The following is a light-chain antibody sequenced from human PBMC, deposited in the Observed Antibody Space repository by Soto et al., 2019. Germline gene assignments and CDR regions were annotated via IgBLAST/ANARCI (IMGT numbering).Light chain of an antibody. Sequence: QSAPTQPPSASRSPGQSVTISCTGTSSDVGGYDYVSWYQHHPGKAPKLMIYEVSLRPSGVPDRFSGSKSGNTASLTVSGLQAEDETDYYCSSYAGSNNLVFGGGTKVTVL. CDR3: SSYAGSNNLV. CDR1: SSDVGGYDY. V-gene: IGLV2-8*02. J-gene: IGLJ3*02. CDR2: EVS.